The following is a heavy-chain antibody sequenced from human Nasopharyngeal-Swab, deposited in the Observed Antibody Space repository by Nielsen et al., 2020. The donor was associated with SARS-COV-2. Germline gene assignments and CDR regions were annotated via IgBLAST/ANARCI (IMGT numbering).Heavy chain of an antibody. CDR2: IYYSGST. Sequence: SETLSLTCTASGGSISSSSYYWGWIRQPPGKGLEWIGSIYYSGSTYYNPSLKSRVTISVDTSKNQFSLKLSSVTAADTAVYYCAREIITIFGVVIPNWFDPWGQGTLVTVSS. CDR3: AREIITIFGVVIPNWFDP. D-gene: IGHD3-3*01. CDR1: GGSISSSSYY. J-gene: IGHJ5*02. V-gene: IGHV4-39*02.